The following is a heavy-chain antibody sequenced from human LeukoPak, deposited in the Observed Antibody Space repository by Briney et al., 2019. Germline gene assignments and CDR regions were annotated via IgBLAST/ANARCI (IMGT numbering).Heavy chain of an antibody. CDR3: ATEQWLAPPPDS. CDR2: INTDGTVT. CDR1: GFTFSKYW. J-gene: IGHJ4*02. Sequence: GGSLRLSCAASGFTFSKYWMLWARQAPGKGLESVSRINTDGTVTTYADSVKGRFTVSRDNADNTMFLQMNSVRDEDTAVYYCATEQWLAPPPDSWGQGTPVTVSS. V-gene: IGHV3-74*01. D-gene: IGHD6-19*01.